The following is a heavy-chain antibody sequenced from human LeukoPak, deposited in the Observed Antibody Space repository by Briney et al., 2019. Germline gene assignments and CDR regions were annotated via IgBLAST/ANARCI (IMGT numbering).Heavy chain of an antibody. CDR3: AKDPTPGYCTVGSCRYYFDY. CDR1: GFTFSTYG. CDR2: SSGSSGRT. D-gene: IGHD2-15*01. J-gene: IGHJ4*02. Sequence: PGGSLRLSCAASGFTFSTYGMSWVRQAPGKGLEWVGISSGSSGRTYYAGSVKGRFTISRDNSKNTLYLQMNSLRAEDTAIYYCAKDPTPGYCTVGSCRYYFDYWGQGTLVTVSS. V-gene: IGHV3-23*01.